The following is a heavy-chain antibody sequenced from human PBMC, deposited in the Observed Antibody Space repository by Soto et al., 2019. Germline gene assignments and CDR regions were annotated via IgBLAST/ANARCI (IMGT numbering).Heavy chain of an antibody. V-gene: IGHV3-74*01. Sequence: HPGGSLRLSCAASGLTFSSYWMHWVRQAPGKGLVWVSRISTDGSVTTYADSVKGRFTISRDNAKNTLYLQMNSLRTEDTAVYYCVKESNDFDIWGQGTMVTVSS. CDR1: GLTFSSYW. CDR2: ISTDGSVT. CDR3: VKESNDFDI. J-gene: IGHJ3*02.